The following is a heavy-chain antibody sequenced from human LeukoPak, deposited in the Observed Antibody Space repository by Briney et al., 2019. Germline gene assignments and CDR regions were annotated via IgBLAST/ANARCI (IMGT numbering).Heavy chain of an antibody. V-gene: IGHV1-2*02. CDR3: ARVGKICSGGSCQWTGFDY. CDR1: GYTFTGYY. D-gene: IGHD2-15*01. CDR2: INPNSGGT. Sequence: ASVKVSCKASGYTFTGYYMHWVRQAPGQGLEWMGWINPNSGGTNYAQKFQGRVTMTRDTSISTAYMELSRLRSDDTAVYYCARVGKICSGGSCQWTGFDYWGQGTLVTVSS. J-gene: IGHJ4*02.